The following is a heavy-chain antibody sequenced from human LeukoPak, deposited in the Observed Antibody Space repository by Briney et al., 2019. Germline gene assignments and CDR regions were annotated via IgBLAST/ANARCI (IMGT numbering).Heavy chain of an antibody. D-gene: IGHD3-3*01. CDR3: ARARITIFGVAKKIAQRFDP. V-gene: IGHV4-38-2*02. J-gene: IGHJ5*02. CDR1: GYSISSGYY. Sequence: PSETLSLTCTVSGYSISSGYYWGWIRQPPGKGLDWIGYMYYSGSTDYNPSLKSRVTISTDTSKNQVSLKLTSVTAADTAVYYCARARITIFGVAKKIAQRFDPWGQGTLVTVSS. CDR2: MYYSGST.